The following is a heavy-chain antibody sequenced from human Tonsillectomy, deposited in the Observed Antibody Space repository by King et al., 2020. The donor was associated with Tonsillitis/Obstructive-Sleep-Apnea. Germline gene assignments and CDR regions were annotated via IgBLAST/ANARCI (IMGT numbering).Heavy chain of an antibody. J-gene: IGHJ3*02. CDR1: GFTFDDYA. Sequence: DVQLVESGGGLVQPGGSLRLSCAGSGFTFDDYAMYWVRQPPGKGLEWVSGISWNSADIGYADSVKGRFTISRDNAKNFLFLQMNSLRAEDTALYYCAKDVRPAGSYYNNAFDIWGKGKMVTVSS. D-gene: IGHD1-26*01. CDR3: AKDVRPAGSYYNNAFDI. CDR2: ISWNSADI. V-gene: IGHV3-9*01.